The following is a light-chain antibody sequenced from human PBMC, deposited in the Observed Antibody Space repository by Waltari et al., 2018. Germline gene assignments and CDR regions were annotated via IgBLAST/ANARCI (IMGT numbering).Light chain of an antibody. CDR2: EVS. CDR3: SSYAGSNTQ. V-gene: IGLV2-8*01. Sequence: QSALTQPPSASGSPGQSVTISCPGTSSDVGGYNYVSWYQQHPGKAPKLMIYEVSKRPAVVPVRFSGSKSGNTASLTVSGLQAEDEADYYCSSYAGSNTQFGGGTKLTVL. CDR1: SSDVGGYNY. J-gene: IGLJ3*02.